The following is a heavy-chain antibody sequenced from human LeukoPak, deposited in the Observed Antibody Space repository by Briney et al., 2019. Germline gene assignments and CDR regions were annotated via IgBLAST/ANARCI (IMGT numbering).Heavy chain of an antibody. J-gene: IGHJ4*02. CDR2: IYYSGST. V-gene: IGHV4-31*03. Sequence: PSETLSLTCTVSGGSISSGGYYWSWIRQHPGKGLEWIGYIYYSGSTYYNPSLKSRVTISVDTSKNQFSLKLSSVTAADTAVYYCARGRGYCSGGSCYSPGYFDYWGQGTLVTVSS. CDR3: ARGRGYCSGGSCYSPGYFDY. D-gene: IGHD2-15*01. CDR1: GGSISSGGYY.